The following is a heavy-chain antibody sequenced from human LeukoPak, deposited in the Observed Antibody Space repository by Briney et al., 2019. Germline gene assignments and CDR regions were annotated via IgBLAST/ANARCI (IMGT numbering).Heavy chain of an antibody. CDR3: ARVWGGSGAAAGTHDY. D-gene: IGHD6-13*01. V-gene: IGHV3-74*01. Sequence: PGGSLRLSCAASGFTFSSYLMHWVRQAPGKGLVWVSRINSDGSSTSYADSVKGRFIISRDNAKNTLYLQMNSLRAEDTAVYYCARVWGGSGAAAGTHDYWGQGTLVTVSS. CDR2: INSDGSST. J-gene: IGHJ4*02. CDR1: GFTFSSYL.